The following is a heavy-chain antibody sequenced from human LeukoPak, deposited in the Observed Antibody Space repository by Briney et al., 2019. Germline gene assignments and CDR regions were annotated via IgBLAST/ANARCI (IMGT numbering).Heavy chain of an antibody. CDR3: AREQQGYCSSSSCLFDF. V-gene: IGHV4-30-4*01. CDR1: GGSISRGDYY. D-gene: IGHD2-15*01. Sequence: SETLSLTCTVSGGSISRGDYYWGWIRQPPGTGLEWIGNIDDRGNTDYNPSLKSRVTTSIDTSKNQFSLKLKSVTAADTAVYYCAREQQGYCSSSSCLFDFWGQGTMATVSS. CDR2: IDDRGNT. J-gene: IGHJ3*01.